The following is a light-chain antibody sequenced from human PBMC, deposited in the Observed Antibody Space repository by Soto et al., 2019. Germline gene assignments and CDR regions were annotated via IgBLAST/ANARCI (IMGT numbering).Light chain of an antibody. Sequence: QSVLTQPASVSGSPGQSITISCTGTSSDVGGYNYVSWYHQHPGKAPKLMIYDVSNRPSGVSNRFSGSKSGNTASLTISGLQAEDEADYYCFSYTSTSLYVFGTGTKVTVL. CDR3: FSYTSTSLYV. CDR1: SSDVGGYNY. V-gene: IGLV2-14*01. J-gene: IGLJ1*01. CDR2: DVS.